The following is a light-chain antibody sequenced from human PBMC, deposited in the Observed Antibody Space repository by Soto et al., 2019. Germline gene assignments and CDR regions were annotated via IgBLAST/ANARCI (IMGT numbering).Light chain of an antibody. CDR3: AGWDDSLHGLV. J-gene: IGLJ1*01. CDR2: RNN. Sequence: QSVLTQPPSASGTPGQRVTISCSGGNSNIGTNYVYWYQHLPGATPKLLIYRNNHRPSGVPDQFSASKSGTSASLAINGLRSEDEANYYCAGWDDSLHGLVFGTGTKVTV. V-gene: IGLV1-47*01. CDR1: NSNIGTNY.